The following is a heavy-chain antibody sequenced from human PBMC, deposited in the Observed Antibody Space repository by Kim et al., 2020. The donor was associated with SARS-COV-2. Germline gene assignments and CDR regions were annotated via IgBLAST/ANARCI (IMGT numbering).Heavy chain of an antibody. CDR3: ASRGGLAVAGTNF. V-gene: IGHV1-3*04. CDR1: GYIFTSFA. J-gene: IGHJ4*02. CDR2: INTANGKT. D-gene: IGHD6-19*01. Sequence: ASVKVSCKSSGYIFTSFAMHWARQAPGHSLEWMGWINTANGKTDYSQKFQGRVTITSDTSANTAYLELTALTSEDTAMYYCASRGGLAVAGTNFWGQGTLVTVSS.